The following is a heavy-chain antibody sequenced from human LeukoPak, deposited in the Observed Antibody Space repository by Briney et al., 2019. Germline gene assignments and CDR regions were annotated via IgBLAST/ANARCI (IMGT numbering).Heavy chain of an antibody. V-gene: IGHV4-34*01. Sequence: SETLSLTCAVYGGSFSGYYWSWIRQPPGKGLEWIGEINHSGSTNYNPSLKSRVTISVDTSKNQFSLKLSSVTAADTAVYYFARLRRWLQWGPLDYWGQGTLVTVSS. J-gene: IGHJ4*02. CDR2: INHSGST. D-gene: IGHD5-24*01. CDR1: GGSFSGYY. CDR3: ARLRRWLQWGPLDY.